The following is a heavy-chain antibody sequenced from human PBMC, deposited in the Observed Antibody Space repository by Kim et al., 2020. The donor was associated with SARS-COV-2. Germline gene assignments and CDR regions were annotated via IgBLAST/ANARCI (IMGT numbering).Heavy chain of an antibody. J-gene: IGHJ6*02. V-gene: IGHV3-11*01. CDR2: ISSSGSTI. CDR3: ARDLLRYFDWLLYGEAYYYYYGMDV. Sequence: GGSLRLSCAASGFTFSDYYMSWIRQAPGKGLEWVSYISSSGSTIYYADSVKGRFTISRDNAKNSLYLQMNSLRAEDTAVYYCARDLLRYFDWLLYGEAYYYYYGMDVWGQGTTVTVSS. D-gene: IGHD3-9*01. CDR1: GFTFSDYY.